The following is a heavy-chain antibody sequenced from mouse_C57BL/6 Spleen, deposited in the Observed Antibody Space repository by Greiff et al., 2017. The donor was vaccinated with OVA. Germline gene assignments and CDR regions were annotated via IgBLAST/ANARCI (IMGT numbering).Heavy chain of an antibody. V-gene: IGHV1-50*01. J-gene: IGHJ2*01. CDR1: GYTFTSYW. CDR2: IDPSDSYT. Sequence: QVQLQQPGAELVKPGASVTLSCKASGYTFTSYWMQWVKQRPGQGLEWIGEIDPSDSYTNYNQKFMGKATLTVDTSSSTAYMQLSSLTSEDSAVYYCARRENDYGRIDYWGQGTTLTVSS. CDR3: ARRENDYGRIDY. D-gene: IGHD1-1*01.